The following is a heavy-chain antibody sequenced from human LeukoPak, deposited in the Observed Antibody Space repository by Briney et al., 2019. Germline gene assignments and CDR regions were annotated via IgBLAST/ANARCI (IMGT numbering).Heavy chain of an antibody. D-gene: IGHD5-12*01. J-gene: IGHJ4*02. CDR3: ARDSGYDPAIFDY. CDR1: GGSISSGGYY. CDR2: IYYSGST. V-gene: IGHV4-31*03. Sequence: PPETLSLTCTVSGGSISSGGYYWSWIRQHPGKGLEWIGYIYYSGSTYYNPSLKSRVTISVDTSKNQFSLKLSSVTAADTAVYYCARDSGYDPAIFDYWGQGTLVTVSS.